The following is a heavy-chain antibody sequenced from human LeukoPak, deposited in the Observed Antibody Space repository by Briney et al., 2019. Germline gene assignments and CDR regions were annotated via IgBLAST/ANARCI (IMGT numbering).Heavy chain of an antibody. CDR1: GGSISDYY. CDR3: ARVPYCSGGSCYSWFDP. CDR2: IYYSGST. J-gene: IGHJ5*02. D-gene: IGHD2-15*01. Sequence: SETLSLTCTVSGGSISDYYWSWIRQPPGKGLEWIGYIYYSGSTSYNPSLKSRVTISVDTSKNQFSLKLTSVTAADTAVYYCARVPYCSGGSCYSWFDPWGQGTLVTVSS. V-gene: IGHV4-59*08.